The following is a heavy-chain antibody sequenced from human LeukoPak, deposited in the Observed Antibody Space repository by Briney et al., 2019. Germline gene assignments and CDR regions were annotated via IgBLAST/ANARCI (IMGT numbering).Heavy chain of an antibody. D-gene: IGHD6-6*01. CDR3: ARTSFEYSSSSVSYYYYMDV. CDR1: GGSISSYY. J-gene: IGHJ6*03. CDR2: IYYSGST. V-gene: IGHV4-59*01. Sequence: SETLSLTCTVSGGSISSYYWSWIRQPPGKGLEWIGYIYYSGSTNYNPSLKSRVTISVDTSKNQFSLKLTSVTAADTAVYYCARTSFEYSSSSVSYYYYMDVWGKGTTVTASS.